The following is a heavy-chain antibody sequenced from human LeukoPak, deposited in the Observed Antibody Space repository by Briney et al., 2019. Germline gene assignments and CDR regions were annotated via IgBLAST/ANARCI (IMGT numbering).Heavy chain of an antibody. CDR3: ASGYSSSTLDY. V-gene: IGHV1-8*01. CDR1: GYTFTSYD. CDR2: MNPNSGNT. D-gene: IGHD6-6*01. J-gene: IGHJ4*02. Sequence: ASVRVSCKASGYTFTSYDINWVRQATGQGLEWMGWMNPNSGNTGYAQKFQGRVTITRNTSISTAYMELSSLKSEDTAVYYCASGYSSSTLDYWGQGTLVTVSS.